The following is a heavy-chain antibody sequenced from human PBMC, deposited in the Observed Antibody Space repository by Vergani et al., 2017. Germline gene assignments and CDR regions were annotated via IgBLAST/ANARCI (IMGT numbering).Heavy chain of an antibody. Sequence: VLLQEPGPGLVRPSETLSLKCSVSVASIDSFYWSWIRQSPGKDLEWIGYVFRNGNVIYNPSFNFRVAIDTSNNELSLRLTSVTAADTAVYYCARDFCCEWYFDLGGRGATVTVSS. J-gene: IGHJ2*01. V-gene: IGHV4-4*08. CDR1: VASIDSFY. CDR3: ARDFCCEWYFDL. CDR2: VFRNGNV.